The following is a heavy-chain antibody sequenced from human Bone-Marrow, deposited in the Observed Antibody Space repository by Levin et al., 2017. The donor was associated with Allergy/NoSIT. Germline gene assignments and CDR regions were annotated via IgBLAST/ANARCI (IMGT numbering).Heavy chain of an antibody. CDR2: ISYDGSNK. V-gene: IGHV3-30*18. CDR1: GFTFSSYG. CDR3: AKAEPHFYDILTGYYITLGTGYYFDY. D-gene: IGHD3-9*01. Sequence: PGGSLRLSCAASGFTFSSYGMHWVRQAPGKGLEWVAVISYDGSNKYYADSVKGRFTISRDNSKNTLYLQMNSLRAEDTAVYYCAKAEPHFYDILTGYYITLGTGYYFDYWGQGTLVTVSS. J-gene: IGHJ4*02.